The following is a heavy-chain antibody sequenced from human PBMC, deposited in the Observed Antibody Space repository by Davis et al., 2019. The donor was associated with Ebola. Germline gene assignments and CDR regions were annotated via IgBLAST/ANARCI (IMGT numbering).Heavy chain of an antibody. CDR1: GYSFSSYG. V-gene: IGHV1-18*01. J-gene: IGHJ4*02. CDR2: FSAHNGNI. D-gene: IGHD1-14*01. Sequence: ASVKVSCKASGYSFSSYGFSWVRQAPGQGLEWMGWFSAHNGNIYYAQKFQGRVTMIDDTSTDTAYMELSSLRSEDTAVYYCTIGGTTGGFDYWGQGTLVTVSS. CDR3: TIGGTTGGFDY.